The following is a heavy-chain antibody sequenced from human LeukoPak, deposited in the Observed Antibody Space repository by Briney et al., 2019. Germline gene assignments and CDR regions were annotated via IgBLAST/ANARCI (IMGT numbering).Heavy chain of an antibody. D-gene: IGHD1-26*01. J-gene: IGHJ4*02. V-gene: IGHV4-34*01. CDR1: LGSFSGYY. Sequence: PSETLSLTCAVYLGSFSGYYWSWIRQPPGKGLEWIGEINHSGSTNYNPSLKSRVTISVDTSKNQFSLKVSSVTAADTAVYYCARGLNDVLSGSTFDYWGQGTLVTVSS. CDR3: ARGLNDVLSGSTFDY. CDR2: INHSGST.